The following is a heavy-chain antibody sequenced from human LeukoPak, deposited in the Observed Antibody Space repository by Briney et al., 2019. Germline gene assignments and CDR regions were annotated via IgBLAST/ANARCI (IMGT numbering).Heavy chain of an antibody. D-gene: IGHD3-16*01. Sequence: SETLSLTCTVSGGSLSRDYWNWIRQPAGKGVEWIVRIYYSGSTSYHPSLKSRVTMSIDTSKNQFSLKLSSVTAADTAVYYCARGGDWFDPWGQGTLVTVSS. CDR3: ARGGDWFDP. CDR2: IYYSGST. CDR1: GGSLSRDY. J-gene: IGHJ5*02. V-gene: IGHV4-4*07.